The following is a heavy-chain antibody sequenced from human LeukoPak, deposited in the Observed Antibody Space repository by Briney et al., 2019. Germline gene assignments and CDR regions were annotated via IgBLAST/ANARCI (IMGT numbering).Heavy chain of an antibody. J-gene: IGHJ6*02. CDR2: IYYSGST. D-gene: IGHD3-3*01. CDR1: GGSISSGGYY. CDR3: ARADTYYDFWSGYDYYYGMDV. V-gene: IGHV4-31*03. Sequence: SQTLSLTCTVSGGSISSGGYYWSWIRQHPGKGLEWIGYIYYSGSTYYNPSLKSRVTISVDTSKNQFSLELSSVTAADTAVYYCARADTYYDFWSGYDYYYGMDVWGQGTTVTVSS.